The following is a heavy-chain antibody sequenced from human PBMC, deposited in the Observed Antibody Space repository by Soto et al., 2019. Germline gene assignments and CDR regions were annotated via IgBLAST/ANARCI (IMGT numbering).Heavy chain of an antibody. V-gene: IGHV3-23*01. CDR2: TGATGRTT. CDR1: GLTFNIYA. CDR3: ATVHNTSRSFDY. D-gene: IGHD1-20*01. Sequence: XGSLRLSCAASGLTFNIYAMTWVRQAPGKGLEWVSTTGATGRTTYYADSVKGRFTVSRDNSKNTLDLHMSSLRAEDTAVYYCATVHNTSRSFDYWGQGTLVTVSS. J-gene: IGHJ4*02.